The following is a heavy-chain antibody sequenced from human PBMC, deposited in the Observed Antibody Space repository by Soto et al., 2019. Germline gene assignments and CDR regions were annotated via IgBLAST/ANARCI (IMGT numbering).Heavy chain of an antibody. J-gene: IGHJ4*02. D-gene: IGHD3-22*01. Sequence: QVQLVQSGAEVKKPGSSVKVSCKASGGTFSCYAISWVRQAPGQGLEWMGGIIPIFGTANYAQKFQGRVTITADESTSTAYMELSSLRSEDTAVYYCARPQSITMIVVVPTQFDYWGQGPLVTVSS. CDR3: ARPQSITMIVVVPTQFDY. CDR2: IIPIFGTA. CDR1: GGTFSCYA. V-gene: IGHV1-69*01.